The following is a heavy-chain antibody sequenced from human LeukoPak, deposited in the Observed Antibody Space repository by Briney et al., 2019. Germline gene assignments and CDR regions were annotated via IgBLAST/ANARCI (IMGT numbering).Heavy chain of an antibody. Sequence: SETLSLTCTVSGGSISSGSYYWSWIRQPPGKGLEWIGYIYHSGSTYYNPSLKSRVTISLDTSKNQFSLKLTSVTAADTAVYYCAREKWDSGLRAFDIWGQGTVVTVSS. CDR3: AREKWDSGLRAFDI. D-gene: IGHD1-26*01. CDR1: GGSISSGSYY. J-gene: IGHJ3*02. V-gene: IGHV4-30-2*01. CDR2: IYHSGST.